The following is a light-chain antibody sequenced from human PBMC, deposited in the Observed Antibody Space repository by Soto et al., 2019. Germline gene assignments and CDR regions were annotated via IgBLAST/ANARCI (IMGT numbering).Light chain of an antibody. CDR1: QSVSSTY. J-gene: IGKJ4*01. V-gene: IGKV3-20*01. Sequence: EIVLTQSPGTLSLSPGERATLSCRASQSVSSTYLAWYQKKPGQAPRLLIYGASSRATGIPDRFSGSGSGKDFTLTISRLEPEDFAFYYCQQYGSSPRITFGGGTTVDIK. CDR3: QQYGSSPRIT. CDR2: GAS.